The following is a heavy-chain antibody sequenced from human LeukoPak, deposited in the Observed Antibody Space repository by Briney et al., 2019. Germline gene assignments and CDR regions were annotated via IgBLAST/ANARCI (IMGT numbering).Heavy chain of an antibody. CDR2: IYSGGST. J-gene: IGHJ4*02. V-gene: IGHV3-66*04. CDR3: ARRSGSYYGFDY. Sequence: GGSLRLSCAGSGFTFSSYDMSWVRQAPGKGLEWVSVIYSGGSTYYADSVKGRFTISRDNSKNTLYLQMNSLRAEDTAVYYCARRSGSYYGFDYWGQGTLVTVSS. CDR1: GFTFSSYD. D-gene: IGHD1-26*01.